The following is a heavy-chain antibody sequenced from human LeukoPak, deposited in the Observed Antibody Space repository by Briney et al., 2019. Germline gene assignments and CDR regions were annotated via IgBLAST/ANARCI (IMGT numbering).Heavy chain of an antibody. CDR3: ASLAASGTSWFDP. V-gene: IGHV1-2*02. J-gene: IGHJ5*02. CDR2: INPDSGGT. D-gene: IGHD6-13*01. CDR1: GYTFIDYY. Sequence: ASVKVSCKASGYTFIDYYMHWVRQAPGQGLEWMGWINPDSGGTNYAQKFQGRVTMTRDTSISTAYMELSRLRSDDTAVYYCASLAASGTSWFDPWGQGTLVTVSS.